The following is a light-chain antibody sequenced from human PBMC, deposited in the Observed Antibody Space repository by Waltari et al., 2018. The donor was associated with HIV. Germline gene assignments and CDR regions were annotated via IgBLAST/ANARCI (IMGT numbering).Light chain of an antibody. CDR1: QNIRNY. V-gene: IGKV1-39*01. CDR3: QQLKSYPVT. Sequence: DIQMTQSPSSLSASVGDRVTIICRASQNIRNYLNWYQQKPGKAPNLLIYAASSLQSGVPSRFRGSGSGTDFTLTISSLQPEDFATYYCQQLKSYPVTFGPGTKVDLK. J-gene: IGKJ3*01. CDR2: AAS.